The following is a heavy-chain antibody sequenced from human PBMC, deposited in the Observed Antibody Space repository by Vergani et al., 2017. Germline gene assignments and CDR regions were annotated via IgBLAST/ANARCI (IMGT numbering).Heavy chain of an antibody. CDR1: GYTFTSYG. Sequence: QVQLVQSGAEVKKPGASVKVSCKASGYTFTSYGISWVRQAPGQGLEWMGWISAYNGNTNYAQKLQGRVTMTTDTSTSTAYMELSSLRSEDTAVYYCARDPAYCGGDCYSVRGAFDIWGQGTMVTVSS. D-gene: IGHD2-21*02. V-gene: IGHV1-18*01. CDR3: ARDPAYCGGDCYSVRGAFDI. CDR2: ISAYNGNT. J-gene: IGHJ3*02.